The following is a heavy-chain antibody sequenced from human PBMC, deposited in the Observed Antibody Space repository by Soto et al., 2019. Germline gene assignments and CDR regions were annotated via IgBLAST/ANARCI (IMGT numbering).Heavy chain of an antibody. CDR1: GFTFSSHA. CDR2: IWNAGNNK. V-gene: IGHV3-33*01. J-gene: IGHJ4*02. D-gene: IGHD4-4*01. CDR3: VRGPEYSNFGYFDS. Sequence: QVQLVESGGGVVQPGRSLRLSCAASGFTFSSHAMNWVRQAPGKGLEWVALIWNAGNNKYYADAGSVKGRFTISRDNSRNTLYLEINNAIAYDTAVYYCVRGPEYSNFGYFDSWGQGILVTVSS.